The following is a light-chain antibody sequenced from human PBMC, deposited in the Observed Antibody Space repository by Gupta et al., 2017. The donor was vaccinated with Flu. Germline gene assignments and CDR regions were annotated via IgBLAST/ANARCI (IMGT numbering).Light chain of an antibody. CDR3: QQYNTYPIT. J-gene: IGKJ5*01. V-gene: IGKV1-5*03. CDR1: QTINNW. Sequence: DIHLTQSPSTLSTSVGDRVTITCRASQTINNWLAWYQQKPGKVPKLLINKASSLQSGVPSRFSGSGSGTDFTLTISSLQPDDFATYYCQQYNTYPITFGQGTRLEIK. CDR2: KAS.